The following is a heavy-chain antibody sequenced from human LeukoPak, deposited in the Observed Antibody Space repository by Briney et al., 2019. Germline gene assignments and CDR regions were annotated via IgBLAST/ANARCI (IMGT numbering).Heavy chain of an antibody. CDR3: AKDFVVVPGLVNYFDY. CDR1: GFTFSSYS. V-gene: IGHV3-23*01. Sequence: GGSLRLSCAASGFTFSSYSMNWVRQAPGKGLEWVSAIGGSGGDIYYADSVKGRFTISRDNFRNTLYLRMNRLRAEDTAVYYCAKDFVVVPGLVNYFDYWGQGTLVTVSS. CDR2: IGGSGGDI. J-gene: IGHJ4*02. D-gene: IGHD2-15*01.